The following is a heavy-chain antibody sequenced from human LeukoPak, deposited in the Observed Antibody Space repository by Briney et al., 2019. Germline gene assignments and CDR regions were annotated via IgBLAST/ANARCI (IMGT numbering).Heavy chain of an antibody. J-gene: IGHJ4*02. CDR2: ISSSSSYI. CDR3: ARKPSSGWYAGSVAGGYY. D-gene: IGHD6-19*01. Sequence: PGGSLRLSCAASGFTFSSYWMHWVRQAPGKGLEWVSSISSSSSYIYYAGSVKGRFTISRDNAKNSLYLQMNSLRAEDTAVYYCARKPSSGWYAGSVAGGYYWGQGTLVTVSS. CDR1: GFTFSSYW. V-gene: IGHV3-21*01.